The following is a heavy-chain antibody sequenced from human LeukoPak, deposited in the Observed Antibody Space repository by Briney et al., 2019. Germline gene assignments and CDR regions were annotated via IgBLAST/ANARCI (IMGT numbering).Heavy chain of an antibody. V-gene: IGHV1-46*01. CDR3: ARESGNYDILTGYYTYYYGMDV. D-gene: IGHD3-9*01. CDR2: INPSGGST. Sequence: ASVKVSCKASGGTFSSYAISWVRQAPGQGLEWMGIINPSGGSTSYAQKFQGRVTMTRDTSTSTVYMELSSLRSEDTAVYYCARESGNYDILTGYYTYYYGMDVWGQGTTVTVSS. CDR1: GGTFSSYA. J-gene: IGHJ6*02.